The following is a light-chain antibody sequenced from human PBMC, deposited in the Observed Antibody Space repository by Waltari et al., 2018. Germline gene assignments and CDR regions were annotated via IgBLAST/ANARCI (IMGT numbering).Light chain of an antibody. CDR1: QTISGSW. CDR3: QQYDGSSVT. J-gene: IGKJ4*01. CDR2: GAS. V-gene: IGKV3-20*01. Sequence: CRTSQTISGSWLTWYQRKPGQAPRLLIYGASSRATGIPVRFSGSGSGTDFTLTISRLEPEDSAVYYCQQYDGSSVTFGGGTKVEVK.